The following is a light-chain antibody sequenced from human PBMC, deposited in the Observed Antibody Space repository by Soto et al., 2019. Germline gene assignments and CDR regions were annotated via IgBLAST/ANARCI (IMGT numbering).Light chain of an antibody. J-gene: IGKJ5*01. CDR3: QQRSNWPIT. CDR2: DAS. V-gene: IGKV3-11*01. CDR1: QSVSSY. Sequence: IGLTQNTATLSLSPGERATLSCRASQSVSSYLAWYQQKPGQAPRLLIYDASNRATGIPARFSGSGSGTDFTLTISSLEPEDFAVYYCQQRSNWPITFGQGTRLEIK.